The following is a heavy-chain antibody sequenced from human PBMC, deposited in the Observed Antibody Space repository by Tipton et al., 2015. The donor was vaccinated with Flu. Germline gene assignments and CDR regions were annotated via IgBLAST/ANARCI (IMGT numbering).Heavy chain of an antibody. CDR1: GFTVSSNY. CDR3: ARDLWGEHPDY. Sequence: QLVQSGGGLIQPGGSLRLSCAASGFTVSSNYMSWVRQAPGKGLEWVSVIYIGGSTYYADSVKGRFTISRDNSKNTLYLQMNGLRAEDTAVYYCARDLWGEHPDYWGQGTLVTVSS. CDR2: IYIGGST. D-gene: IGHD3-16*01. V-gene: IGHV3-53*01. J-gene: IGHJ4*02.